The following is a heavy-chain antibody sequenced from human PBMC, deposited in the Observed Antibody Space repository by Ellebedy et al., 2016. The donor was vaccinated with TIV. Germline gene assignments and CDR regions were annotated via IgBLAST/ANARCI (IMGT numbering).Heavy chain of an antibody. D-gene: IGHD4-23*01. Sequence: GESLTISXAASGFTFSNYVMHWVRQAPGKGLEWVAFVSYDDNGNKYYADSVKGRFTISRDNSKNTLYLQMNSLRAEDTAAYYCARLELRRQYYYYALDVWGQGTTVTVSS. J-gene: IGHJ6*02. V-gene: IGHV3-30*04. CDR1: GFTFSNYV. CDR3: ARLELRRQYYYYALDV. CDR2: VSYDDNGNK.